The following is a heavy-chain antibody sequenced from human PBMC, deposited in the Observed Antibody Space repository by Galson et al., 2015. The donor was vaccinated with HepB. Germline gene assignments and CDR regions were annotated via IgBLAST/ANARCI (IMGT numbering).Heavy chain of an antibody. J-gene: IGHJ4*02. Sequence: SLRLSCAASGFTFSSYGMHWVRQAPGKGLEWVAFIRYDGSNKYYADSVKGRFTISRDNSKNTLYLQMNSLRAEDTAVYYCAKDWSSYGGKSDYWGQGTLVTVSS. V-gene: IGHV3-30*02. CDR2: IRYDGSNK. CDR1: GFTFSSYG. CDR3: AKDWSSYGGKSDY. D-gene: IGHD4-23*01.